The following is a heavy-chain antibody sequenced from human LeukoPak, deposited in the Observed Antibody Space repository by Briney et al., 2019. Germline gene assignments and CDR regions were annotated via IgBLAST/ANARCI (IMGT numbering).Heavy chain of an antibody. J-gene: IGHJ3*02. CDR1: GFTFSNYE. Sequence: GGSLRLSCAASGFTFSNYEMNWVRQAPGKGLEWVSYITADGTDRSYRDSVKGRFTISRDNAKNSMYLQMNSLRAEDTAVYYCARVPNPGRYCSGGSCQPGYSSGWYDPQAAFDIWGQGTMVTVSS. CDR3: ARVPNPGRYCSGGSCQPGYSSGWYDPQAAFDI. CDR2: ITADGTDR. D-gene: IGHD2-15*01. V-gene: IGHV3-48*03.